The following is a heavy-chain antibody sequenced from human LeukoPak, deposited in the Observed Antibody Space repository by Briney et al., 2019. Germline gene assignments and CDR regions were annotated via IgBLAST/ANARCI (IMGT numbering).Heavy chain of an antibody. Sequence: GGSLRLPCAASRFIFSNYWMHWVRQAPGKGLVWVSRIYSDGSSTSYADSVKGRFTISRDNAKNTLYLQVNSLRAEDTAIYYCTRGVPGIAAAGTGHGYFDLWGRGTLVTVSS. CDR3: TRGVPGIAAAGTGHGYFDL. V-gene: IGHV3-74*01. CDR2: IYSDGSST. D-gene: IGHD6-13*01. CDR1: RFIFSNYW. J-gene: IGHJ2*01.